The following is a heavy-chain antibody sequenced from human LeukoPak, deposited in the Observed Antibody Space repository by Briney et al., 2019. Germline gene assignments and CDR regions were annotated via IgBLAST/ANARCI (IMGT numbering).Heavy chain of an antibody. J-gene: IGHJ4*02. CDR2: ISSSGSTI. CDR3: ARRKEIDS. CDR1: GFTFSSYS. Sequence: GGSLGLSCAASGFTFSSYSMNWVRQAPGKGLEWVSSISSSGSTIYYADSVRGRFTITRDNAKNSLYLQMNSLRAEGTAVYYCARRKEIDSWGQGTLVTVSS. V-gene: IGHV3-48*01.